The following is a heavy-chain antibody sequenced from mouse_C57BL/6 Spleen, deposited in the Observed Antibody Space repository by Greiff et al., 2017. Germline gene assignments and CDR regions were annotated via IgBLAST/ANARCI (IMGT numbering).Heavy chain of an antibody. J-gene: IGHJ2*01. CDR1: GYTFTSYW. V-gene: IGHV1-55*01. CDR2: IYPGSGST. D-gene: IGHD2-4*01. Sequence: QVQLKESGAELVKPGASVKMSCKASGYTFTSYWITWVKQRPGQGLEWIGDIYPGSGSTNYNEKFKSKATLTVDTSSSTAYMQLSSLTSEDSAVYYCARRIYYDYDGYYFDYWGQGTTLTVSS. CDR3: ARRIYYDYDGYYFDY.